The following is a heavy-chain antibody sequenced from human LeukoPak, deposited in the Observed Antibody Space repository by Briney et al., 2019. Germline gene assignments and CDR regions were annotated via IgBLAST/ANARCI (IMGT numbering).Heavy chain of an antibody. CDR3: SRGGANDL. V-gene: IGHV4-4*07. D-gene: IGHD4/OR15-4a*01. Sequence: SETLSLTCTVVGGSITSDYWSWIRQPAGEGLEWIGRIFTSGSTAYDPSLKSRVTMSLDTSKNQFFLKLSSVTAADTAAYFCSRGGANDLWGQGTLVTVSS. CDR2: IFTSGST. CDR1: GGSITSDY. J-gene: IGHJ5*02.